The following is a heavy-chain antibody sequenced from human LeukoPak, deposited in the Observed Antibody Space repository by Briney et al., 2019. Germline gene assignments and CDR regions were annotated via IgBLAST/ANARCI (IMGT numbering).Heavy chain of an antibody. D-gene: IGHD3-22*01. CDR1: GFTFSSYV. CDR3: AKVMNMIVVGDAFDI. Sequence: GGSLRLSCAASGFTFSSYVMSWVRQAPGKGLEWVSTISASGGSTYYADSVKGRFTISRDNSKNTLYLQMNSLRAEDTAVYYCAKVMNMIVVGDAFDIWGQGTMVTVSS. J-gene: IGHJ3*02. V-gene: IGHV3-23*01. CDR2: ISASGGST.